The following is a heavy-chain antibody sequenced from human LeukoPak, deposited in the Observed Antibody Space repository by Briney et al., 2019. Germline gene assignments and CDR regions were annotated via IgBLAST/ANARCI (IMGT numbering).Heavy chain of an antibody. D-gene: IGHD3-9*01. J-gene: IGHJ4*02. CDR3: ARAPEYFDILTGFYNFFFDY. V-gene: IGHV3-64*01. Sequence: PGGSLRLSCAASGFTFSGYPMHWVRQAPGKGLEYVSAISGNGVSTYYASSVQGRFIISRDNAKNTLYLQMNSLRAEDTAVYYCARAPEYFDILTGFYNFFFDYWGQGTLVTVSS. CDR1: GFTFSGYP. CDR2: ISGNGVST.